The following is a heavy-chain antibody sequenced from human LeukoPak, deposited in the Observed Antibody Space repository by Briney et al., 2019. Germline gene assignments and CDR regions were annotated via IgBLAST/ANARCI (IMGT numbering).Heavy chain of an antibody. CDR2: ISWNSGSI. CDR3: ARSGERMVVTAIPNWFDP. CDR1: GFTFDDYA. V-gene: IGHV3-9*01. J-gene: IGHJ5*02. D-gene: IGHD2-21*02. Sequence: GRSLRLSCAASGFTFDDYAMHWVRQAPGKGLEWVSGISWNSGSIGYADSVKGRFTISRDNAKNSLYLQMNSLRAEDTALYYCARSGERMVVTAIPNWFDPWGQGTLVTVSS.